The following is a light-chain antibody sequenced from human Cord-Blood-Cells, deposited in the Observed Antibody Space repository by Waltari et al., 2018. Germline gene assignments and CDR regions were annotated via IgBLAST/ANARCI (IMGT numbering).Light chain of an antibody. V-gene: IGKV3-20*01. J-gene: IGKJ1*01. CDR2: GAS. CDR3: QQYGSSRT. CDR1: QSVASSY. Sequence: SCRASQSVASSYLAWDQQNPRQAPWLLIYGASSRATGIPDMFGSSAAGADFTLTICRLEPEDFAVYYCQQYGSSRTFGQGTKVEIK.